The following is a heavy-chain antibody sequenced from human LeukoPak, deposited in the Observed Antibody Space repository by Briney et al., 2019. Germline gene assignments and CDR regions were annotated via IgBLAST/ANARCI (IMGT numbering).Heavy chain of an antibody. CDR1: GGTFSSYA. D-gene: IGHD4-17*01. CDR2: IIPIFGTA. V-gene: IGHV1-69*13. Sequence: GASVKVSCKASGGTFSSYAISWVRQAPGQGLEWMGGIIPIFGTANYAQKFQGRVTITADESTSTAYMELSSLRSEDTAVYYCARDAPRRSGAYGSSIDYWGQGTLVTVSS. CDR3: ARDAPRRSGAYGSSIDY. J-gene: IGHJ4*02.